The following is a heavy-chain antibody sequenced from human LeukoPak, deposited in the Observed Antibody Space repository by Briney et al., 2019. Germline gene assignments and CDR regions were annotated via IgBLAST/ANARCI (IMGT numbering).Heavy chain of an antibody. V-gene: IGHV4-59*08. D-gene: IGHD3-10*01. CDR2: IYYSGST. CDR1: GGSISSYY. Sequence: SETLSLTCTASGGSISSYYWSWLRQPPGKGLEWIGYIYYSGSTNYNPSLKSRVTISVDTSKNQFSLKLSSVTAADTAVYYCARLHYYGSGSYCPFDYWGQGTLVTVSS. CDR3: ARLHYYGSGSYCPFDY. J-gene: IGHJ4*02.